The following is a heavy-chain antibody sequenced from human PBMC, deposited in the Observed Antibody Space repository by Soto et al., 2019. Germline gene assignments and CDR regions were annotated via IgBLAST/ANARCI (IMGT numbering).Heavy chain of an antibody. CDR2: IYWDDGK. J-gene: IGHJ6*02. CDR3: AHARHPVCYYGMDV. Sequence: QITLKESGPTLVKPTQTLTLTCTFSGFSLSTSGVGVGWIRQPPGKALEWLALIYWDDGKRYSPSLKSRLTITKDTPKNQVLLTMTNLAPVDTATYYCAHARHPVCYYGMDVWGQWTTVTVSS. V-gene: IGHV2-5*02. CDR1: GFSLSTSGVG.